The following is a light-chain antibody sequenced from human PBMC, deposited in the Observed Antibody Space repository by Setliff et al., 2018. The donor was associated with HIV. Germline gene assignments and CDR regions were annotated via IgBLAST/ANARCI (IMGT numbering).Light chain of an antibody. V-gene: IGKV3-20*01. CDR2: GAS. J-gene: IGKJ1*01. CDR1: QNIGTG. CDR3: QQYGGSFWT. Sequence: ETVLTQSPDTLSLSPGESATLSCRASQNIGTGLAWYQQKRGQAPRLFLYGASSRAAGIPERFSGSGSGTHFTLTISRLEPEDTAMYYCQQYGGSFWTFGQGTKWIS.